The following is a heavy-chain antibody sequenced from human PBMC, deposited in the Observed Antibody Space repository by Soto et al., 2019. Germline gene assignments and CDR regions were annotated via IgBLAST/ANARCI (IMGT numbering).Heavy chain of an antibody. D-gene: IGHD2-2*02. CDR2: INAGNGNT. V-gene: IGHV1-3*01. CDR3: ARDLGYCSSTSCYRKPKRSYYFDY. Sequence: RASVKVSCKASGYTFTSYAMHWVRQAPGQRLEWMGWINAGNGNTKYSQKFQGRVTITRDTSASTAYMELSSLRSEDTAVYYCARDLGYCSSTSCYRKPKRSYYFDYWGQGTLVTVSS. J-gene: IGHJ4*02. CDR1: GYTFTSYA.